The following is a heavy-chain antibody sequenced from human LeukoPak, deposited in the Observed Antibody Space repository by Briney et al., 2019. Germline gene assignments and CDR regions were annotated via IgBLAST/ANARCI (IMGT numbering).Heavy chain of an antibody. CDR3: ARAGPAMATILYYFDY. J-gene: IGHJ4*02. V-gene: IGHV4-34*01. D-gene: IGHD5-24*01. Sequence: SETLSLTCAVYGGSFSGYYWSWIRQPPGKGLEWIGEINHSGSTNYNPSLESRVTISVDTSKNQFSLKLSSVPAADTAVYYCARAGPAMATILYYFDYWGQGTLVTVSS. CDR2: INHSGST. CDR1: GGSFSGYY.